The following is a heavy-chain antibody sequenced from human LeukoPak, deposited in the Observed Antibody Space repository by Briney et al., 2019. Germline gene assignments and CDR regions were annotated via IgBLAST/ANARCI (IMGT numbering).Heavy chain of an antibody. J-gene: IGHJ4*02. Sequence: PGGSLRLSCAASGFTFSSYGMHWVRQAPGKGLEWVAVISYDGSNKYYADSVKGRFTISRDNSKNTLYLQMNSLRAEDTAVYYCAREEAITVDYFDYWGQGTLVTVSS. CDR3: AREEAITVDYFDY. CDR1: GFTFSSYG. CDR2: ISYDGSNK. D-gene: IGHD3-16*01. V-gene: IGHV3-30*19.